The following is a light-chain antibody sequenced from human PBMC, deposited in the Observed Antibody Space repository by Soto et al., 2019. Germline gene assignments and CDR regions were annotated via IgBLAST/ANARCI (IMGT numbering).Light chain of an antibody. CDR3: QQYDNWPPLP. V-gene: IGKV3-15*01. CDR1: QSVGTN. CDR2: GAS. J-gene: IGKJ4*01. Sequence: ERVMTQSPATLSVSPGERATLSCRASQSVGTNLAWYQHKPGQAPRLLIYGASTRATGIPARFSGSGSGTEFTLTVSSLQSEDFAVYYWQQYDNWPPLPFGGGTKVEIK.